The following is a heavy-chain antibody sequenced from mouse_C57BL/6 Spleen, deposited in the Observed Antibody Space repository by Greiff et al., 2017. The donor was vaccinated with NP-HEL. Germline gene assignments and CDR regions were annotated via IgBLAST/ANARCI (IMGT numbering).Heavy chain of an antibody. CDR3: ARDRGWLLFDY. Sequence: EVKLVESEGGLVQPGSSMKLSCTASGFTFSDYYMAWVRQVPEKGLEWVANINYDGSSTYYLDSLKSRFIISRDNAKNILYLQMSSLKSEDTATYYCARDRGWLLFDYWGQGTTLTVSS. V-gene: IGHV5-16*01. CDR2: INYDGSST. CDR1: GFTFSDYY. J-gene: IGHJ2*01. D-gene: IGHD2-3*01.